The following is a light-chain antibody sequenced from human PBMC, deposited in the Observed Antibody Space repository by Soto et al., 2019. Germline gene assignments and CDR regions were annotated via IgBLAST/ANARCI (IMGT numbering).Light chain of an antibody. Sequence: EIVLTQSPGTLSLSPGERATLSCRTSQRVSTTHLGWFQQRPGQAPRLLIYGAYSRATGVPDRFSGSGSGTDFTLTISRLEPEDFAMYYCHQYDTPPWTFGPGTKVEIQ. V-gene: IGKV3-20*01. CDR1: QRVSTTH. J-gene: IGKJ1*01. CDR2: GAY. CDR3: HQYDTPPWT.